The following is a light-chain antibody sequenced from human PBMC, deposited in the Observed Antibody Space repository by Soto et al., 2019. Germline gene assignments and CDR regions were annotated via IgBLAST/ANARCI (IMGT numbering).Light chain of an antibody. J-gene: IGLJ1*01. Sequence: QSVLTQPASVSGSPGQSITISCTGTSSDVGGYNYVSWYQQHPGKAPQLMIYEVSNRPSGVSNRFSGSKSGNTASLTISGLQAEDEADYYGSSYTSSSTEVFGTGTKVTVL. CDR2: EVS. CDR1: SSDVGGYNY. CDR3: SSYTSSSTEV. V-gene: IGLV2-14*01.